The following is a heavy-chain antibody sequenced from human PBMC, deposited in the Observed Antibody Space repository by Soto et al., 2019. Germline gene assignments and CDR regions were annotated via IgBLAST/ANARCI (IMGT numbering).Heavy chain of an antibody. CDR1: GFNFINSY. Sequence: TWWSLRLSCAASGFNFINSYMSWVRQAPGKGLEWVSVIYSGGSTFYADSVKGRFTISRDNSNSKVSLEMNNLSAEDTAVYYCARDFTSYFDYWGQGALVTVSS. V-gene: IGHV3-53*01. J-gene: IGHJ4*02. CDR3: ARDFTSYFDY. CDR2: IYSGGST.